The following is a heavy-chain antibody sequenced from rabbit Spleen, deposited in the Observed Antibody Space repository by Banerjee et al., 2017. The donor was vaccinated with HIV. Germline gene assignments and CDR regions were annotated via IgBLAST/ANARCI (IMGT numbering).Heavy chain of an antibody. Sequence: QEELVESGGGLVQPGGSLKLSCKASGFDFSSFGVCWVRQAPGKGLEWIGYMDPIFGITYFATWVNGRFTISSDNARNTRYLQLNSLTAADTATYFCVRDLSSGWGGVYYFNLWGPGTLVTVS. CDR3: VRDLSSGWGGVYYFNL. J-gene: IGHJ4*01. CDR2: MDPIFGIT. V-gene: IGHV1S47*01. D-gene: IGHD4-1*01. CDR1: GFDFSSFG.